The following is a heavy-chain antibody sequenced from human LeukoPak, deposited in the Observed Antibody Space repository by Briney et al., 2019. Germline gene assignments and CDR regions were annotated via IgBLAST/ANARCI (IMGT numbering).Heavy chain of an antibody. CDR1: GFTFSSYA. Sequence: GRSLRLSCAASGFTFSSYAMHWVRQAPGKGLEWVAVISYDGSNKYYPDSVKGRFTISRDNSKNTLYLQMNSLRAEDTAVYYCARDQGAIVFSYYFDYWGQGTLVTVSS. CDR2: ISYDGSNK. V-gene: IGHV3-30*04. D-gene: IGHD2-15*01. J-gene: IGHJ4*02. CDR3: ARDQGAIVFSYYFDY.